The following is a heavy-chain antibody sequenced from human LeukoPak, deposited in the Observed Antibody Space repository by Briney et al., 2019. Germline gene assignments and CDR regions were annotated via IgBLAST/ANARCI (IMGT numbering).Heavy chain of an antibody. V-gene: IGHV3-48*03. Sequence: SGGSLRLSCAASGFTFSSYEMNWVRQAPGKGLEWVSYISSSGSTIYYADSVKGRFTISRDNAKNSLYLQMNSLRAEDTAVYYCARPIYDILTGYHDAFDIWGQGTMVTVSS. J-gene: IGHJ3*02. D-gene: IGHD3-9*01. CDR3: ARPIYDILTGYHDAFDI. CDR1: GFTFSSYE. CDR2: ISSSGSTI.